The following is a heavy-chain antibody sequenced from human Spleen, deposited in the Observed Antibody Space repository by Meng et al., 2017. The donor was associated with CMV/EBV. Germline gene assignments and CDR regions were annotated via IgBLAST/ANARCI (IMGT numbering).Heavy chain of an antibody. D-gene: IGHD1-26*01. V-gene: IGHV3-21*01. Sequence: GESLKISCAASGFTFSSFGMNWVRQAPGKGLEWISCISSSSVYIHYADSVKGRFTISRDNARNSLYLQMNSLGAEDTAVYYCARDRSSGSYFDDWGQGTLVTVSS. CDR1: GFTFSSFG. CDR3: ARDRSSGSYFDD. J-gene: IGHJ4*02. CDR2: ISSSSVYI.